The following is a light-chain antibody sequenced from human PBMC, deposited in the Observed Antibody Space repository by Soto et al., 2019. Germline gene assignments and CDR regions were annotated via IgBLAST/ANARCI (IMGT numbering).Light chain of an antibody. J-gene: IGKJ2*01. CDR2: AAS. V-gene: IGKV1-6*01. Sequence: AIQMTQSPSSLSASVGDRVTITCRASQDIRNDLGWYQQRPGQPPKVLIYAASNLHSGVPTRFSGSGSGTDFALTITSLQHEDFATYYCLQNYNRPYTFGQGTKLEF. CDR1: QDIRND. CDR3: LQNYNRPYT.